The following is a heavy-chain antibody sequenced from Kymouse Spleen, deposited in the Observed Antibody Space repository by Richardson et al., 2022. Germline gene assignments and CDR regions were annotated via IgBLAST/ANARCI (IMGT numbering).Heavy chain of an antibody. Sequence: QVQLQQWGAGLLKPSETLSLTCAVYGGSFSGYYWSWIRQPPGKGLEWIGEINHSGSTNYNPSLKSRVTISVDTSKNQFSLKLSSVTAADTAVYYCARWGIPYCTNGVCRENWFDPWGQGTLVTVSS. V-gene: IGHV4-34*01. CDR2: INHSGST. CDR3: ARWGIPYCTNGVCRENWFDP. CDR1: GGSFSGYY. D-gene: IGHD2-8*01. J-gene: IGHJ5*02.